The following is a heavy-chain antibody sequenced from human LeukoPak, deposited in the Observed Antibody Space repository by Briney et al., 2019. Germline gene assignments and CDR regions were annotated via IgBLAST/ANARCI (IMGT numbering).Heavy chain of an antibody. Sequence: PETLSLTCTVSGGSISSSSYYWGWIRQPPGKGLEWIGSIYYSGSTYYNPSLKSRVTISVDTSKNQFSLKLSSVTAADTAVYYCAATTVTRDYWGQGTLVTVSS. J-gene: IGHJ4*02. V-gene: IGHV4-39*07. CDR2: IYYSGST. D-gene: IGHD4-17*01. CDR3: AATTVTRDY. CDR1: GGSISSSSYY.